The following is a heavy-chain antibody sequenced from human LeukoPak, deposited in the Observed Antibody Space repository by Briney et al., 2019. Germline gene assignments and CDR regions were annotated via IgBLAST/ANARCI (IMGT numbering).Heavy chain of an antibody. Sequence: ASVTVSCKASGYTFTSYYMHWLRQAPGQGLEGMGIINPSGGSTSYAQKFQGRVTMTMDTSTSTVYMELSSLRSEATAVYYCARDGGRYGSGSYEAMGWFDPWGQGTLVTVSS. V-gene: IGHV1-46*01. J-gene: IGHJ5*02. CDR3: ARDGGRYGSGSYEAMGWFDP. D-gene: IGHD3-10*01. CDR2: INPSGGST. CDR1: GYTFTSYY.